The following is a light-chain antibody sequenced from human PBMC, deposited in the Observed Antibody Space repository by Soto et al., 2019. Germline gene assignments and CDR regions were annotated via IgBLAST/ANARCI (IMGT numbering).Light chain of an antibody. CDR1: RSVSNY. Sequence: EIVLKKSPATLSLSPAESATLSYMGSRSVSNYLAWYQQKPGQAPRLLIYDASSRPTDIPARFSGSGSGTDFTLTISSLEPEDFAVYYCQQRRNWPPSITFGQGTRLEIK. V-gene: IGKV3-11*01. CDR2: DAS. CDR3: QQRRNWPPSIT. J-gene: IGKJ5*01.